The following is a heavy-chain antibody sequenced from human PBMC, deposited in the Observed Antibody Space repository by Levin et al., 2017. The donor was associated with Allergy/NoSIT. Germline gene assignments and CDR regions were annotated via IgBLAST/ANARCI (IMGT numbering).Heavy chain of an antibody. J-gene: IGHJ5*02. D-gene: IGHD5-24*01. V-gene: IGHV4-4*02. CDR3: ARKGYTSGWIDP. CDR1: GGSISSSNW. CDR2: IYHRGST. Sequence: SETLSLTCAVSGGSISSSNWWSWVRQPPGKGLEWIGEIYHRGSTNYNPSLKSRVTISVDKSKNHFSLNLNSVTAADTAVYYCARKGYTSGWIDPWGQGTLVTVSS.